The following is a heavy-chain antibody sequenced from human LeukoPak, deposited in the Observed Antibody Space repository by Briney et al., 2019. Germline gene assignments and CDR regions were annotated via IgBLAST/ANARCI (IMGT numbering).Heavy chain of an antibody. D-gene: IGHD4-4*01. V-gene: IGHV4-4*07. Sequence: SETLSLTCTVSGGSISISSYYWSWIRQPAGKGLEWIGRIYTSGSTNYNPSLRSRVTMSVDTSKNQFSLKLSSVTAADTAVYYCARGQPYSKPKNWFDPWGQGTLATVSS. CDR2: IYTSGST. CDR1: GGSISISSYY. J-gene: IGHJ5*02. CDR3: ARGQPYSKPKNWFDP.